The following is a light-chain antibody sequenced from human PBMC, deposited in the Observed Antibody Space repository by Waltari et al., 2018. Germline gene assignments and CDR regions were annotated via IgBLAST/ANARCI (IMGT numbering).Light chain of an antibody. V-gene: IGLV1-44*01. CDR1: NSNTESNP. CDR3: ATWNDNLNDYV. CDR2: SRN. J-gene: IGLJ1*01. Sequence: QSVLTQPPSASGTPGQRVTISCSGSNSNTESNPVNWYQQLPGTAPKLVMYSRNQRPSGVPDRFSGSKSGTSASLAISGLQSEDEADYYCATWNDNLNDYVFGTGTKVSVL.